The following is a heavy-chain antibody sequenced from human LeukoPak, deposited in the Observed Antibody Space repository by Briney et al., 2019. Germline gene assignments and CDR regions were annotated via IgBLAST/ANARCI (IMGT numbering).Heavy chain of an antibody. D-gene: IGHD6-25*01. J-gene: IGHJ4*02. V-gene: IGHV1-18*01. CDR2: ISGYNGNT. CDR3: ARDKTGYSSAGY. CDR1: GYSFPSYD. Sequence: ASVKVSCKASGYSFPSYDITWVRQAPGQGLEWMGRISGYNGNTKYAQKFQGRVTMTTDTSTSTAYMELRSLRSDDTAVYYCARDKTGYSSAGYWGQGTLVTVSS.